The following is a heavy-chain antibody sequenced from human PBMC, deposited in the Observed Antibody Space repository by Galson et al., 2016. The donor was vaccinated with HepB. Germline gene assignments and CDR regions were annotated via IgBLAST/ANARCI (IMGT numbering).Heavy chain of an antibody. V-gene: IGHV1-69*13. CDR1: GGPFKNYA. CDR2: IIPLFTPT. CDR3: ASGLGYCSGTNCYVNDAFDI. Sequence: SVKVSCKASGGPFKNYAINWVRQAPGQRLEWMGRIIPLFTPTNYAQKFQGRVTITADESTSTTYMELSSLKSDDTAVYYCASGLGYCSGTNCYVNDAFDIWGQGTMVTVS. J-gene: IGHJ3*02. D-gene: IGHD2-2*01.